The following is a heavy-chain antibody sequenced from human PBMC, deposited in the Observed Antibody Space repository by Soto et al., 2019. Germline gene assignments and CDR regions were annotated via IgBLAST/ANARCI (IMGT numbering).Heavy chain of an antibody. D-gene: IGHD6-6*01. CDR2: IIPIFGTA. V-gene: IGHV1-69*06. CDR1: GGTFSSYA. J-gene: IGHJ5*02. CDR3: ARESSYSSSSRGNNWFDP. Sequence: SVKVSCKASGGTFSSYAISWVRQAPGQGLEWMGGIIPIFGTANYAQKFQGRVTITADKSTSTAYMELSSLGSEDTAVYYCARESSYSSSSRGNNWFDPWGQGTLVTVSS.